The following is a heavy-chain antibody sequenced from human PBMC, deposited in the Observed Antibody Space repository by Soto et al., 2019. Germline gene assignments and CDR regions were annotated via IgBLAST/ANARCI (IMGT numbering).Heavy chain of an antibody. Sequence: SGSLSLTCTASGGAVSSGTNNWSWHGQPPGKGLELIGHTYFTGSTYYNPSLKSRVTMSLDRSRNQFSLKLSSVIAADTAVYYCTRGPPRVQWFDPWGLGTLVTVS. V-gene: IGHV4-61*01. CDR3: TRGPPRVQWFDP. CDR1: GGAVSSGTNN. J-gene: IGHJ5*02. CDR2: TYFTGST.